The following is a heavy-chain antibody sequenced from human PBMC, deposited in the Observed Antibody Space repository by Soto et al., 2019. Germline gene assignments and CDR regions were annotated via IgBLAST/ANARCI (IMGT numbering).Heavy chain of an antibody. CDR3: ARAAGYDSSGELDY. CDR1: GGSISSGDYY. CDR2: IYYSGST. Sequence: QVQLQESGPGLVKPSQTLSLTCTVSGGSISSGDYYWSWIRQPPGKGLEWIGYIYYSGSTYYNPSLKSRLTLSVATSKTQFSLKLSSVTAADTAVYYCARAAGYDSSGELDYWGQGTLVTVSS. D-gene: IGHD3-22*01. V-gene: IGHV4-30-4*01. J-gene: IGHJ4*02.